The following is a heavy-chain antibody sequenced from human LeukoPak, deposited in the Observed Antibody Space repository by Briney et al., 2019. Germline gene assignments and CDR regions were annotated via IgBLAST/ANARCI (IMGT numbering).Heavy chain of an antibody. J-gene: IGHJ6*03. CDR3: ARDHGYYYYYMDA. V-gene: IGHV1-2*02. CDR1: GYTFNGNY. CDR2: INPNSGGT. Sequence: ASVKVSCKASGYTFNGNYIHWVRQAPGQGLEWMGWINPNSGGTKFAQKFQGRVTMTRDTSINTAYMELSRLRSDDTAVYFCARDHGYYYYYMDAWGTGTTVTISS.